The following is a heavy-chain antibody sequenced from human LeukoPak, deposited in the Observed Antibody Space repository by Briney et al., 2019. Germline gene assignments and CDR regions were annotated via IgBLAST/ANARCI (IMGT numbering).Heavy chain of an antibody. J-gene: IGHJ4*02. V-gene: IGHV3-20*04. Sequence: GGSLRLSCAASGFTFDDYGMSWVRQAPGKGLEWVSGINWNGGSTGYADPVKGRFTISRDNAKNSLYLQMNSLRAEDTAVYYCARGGPTYDFWSGYHGYWGQGTLVTVSS. CDR3: ARGGPTYDFWSGYHGY. D-gene: IGHD3-3*01. CDR2: INWNGGST. CDR1: GFTFDDYG.